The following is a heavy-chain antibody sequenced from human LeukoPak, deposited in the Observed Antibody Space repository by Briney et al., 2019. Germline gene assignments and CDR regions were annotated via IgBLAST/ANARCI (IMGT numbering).Heavy chain of an antibody. V-gene: IGHV3-69-1*01. J-gene: IGHJ6*02. CDR1: GFTFSGYD. CDR2: TSSSSTI. Sequence: GGSLRLSCAASGFTFSGYDMSWVRQAPGKGLEWVSYTSSSSTIYYADSVKSRFTISRDNAKNSLYLQMNSLRAEDTAVYYCARLRYYGMDVWGQGTTVTVSS. CDR3: ARLRYYGMDV.